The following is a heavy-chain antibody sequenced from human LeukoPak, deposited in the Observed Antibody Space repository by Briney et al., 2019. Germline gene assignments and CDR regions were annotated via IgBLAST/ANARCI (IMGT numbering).Heavy chain of an antibody. Sequence: SETLSLTCAVYGGSFSGYYWSWIRQAPGKGLEWIGSIYYSGGTYYNPSLKSRVTISVDTSKNQFSLKLSSVTAADTAVYYCARDRGVLRYYYDSSGYSNDAFDIWGQGTMVTVSS. CDR2: IYYSGGT. J-gene: IGHJ3*02. CDR1: GGSFSGYY. D-gene: IGHD3-22*01. CDR3: ARDRGVLRYYYDSSGYSNDAFDI. V-gene: IGHV4-34*09.